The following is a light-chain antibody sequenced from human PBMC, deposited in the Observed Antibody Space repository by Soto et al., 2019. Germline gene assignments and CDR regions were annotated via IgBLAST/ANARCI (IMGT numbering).Light chain of an antibody. CDR3: SSYTSSSTPVV. V-gene: IGLV2-14*01. CDR1: SSDVGGYNY. J-gene: IGLJ2*01. CDR2: DVS. Sequence: LTQPASVSGSPGQSITISCTGTSSDVGGYNYVSWYQQHPGKAPKLMIYDVSNRPSGVSNRFSGSKSGNTASLTISGLQAEDEADYYCSSYTSSSTPVVFGGGTKVTV.